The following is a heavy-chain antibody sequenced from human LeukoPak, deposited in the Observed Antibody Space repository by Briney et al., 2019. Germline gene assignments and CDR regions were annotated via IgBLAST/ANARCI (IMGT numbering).Heavy chain of an antibody. CDR2: IIPIFGTA. CDR3: ARVRDRYDFGSGGLDY. V-gene: IGHV1-69*13. Sequence: ASVKVSCKASGGTFSSYAISWVRQAPGQGLEWMGGIIPIFGTANYAQKFQGRVTITADESTSTAYMELSSLRSEDTAVYYCARVRDRYDFGSGGLDYWGQGTLVTVSS. D-gene: IGHD3-3*01. J-gene: IGHJ4*02. CDR1: GGTFSSYA.